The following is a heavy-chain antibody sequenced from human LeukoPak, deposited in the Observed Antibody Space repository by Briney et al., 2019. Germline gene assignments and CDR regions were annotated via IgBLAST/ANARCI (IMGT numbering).Heavy chain of an antibody. D-gene: IGHD3-22*01. CDR1: GFTFSGSA. CDR2: IRSKANSYAT. V-gene: IGHV3-73*01. Sequence: GGSLRLSCAAFGFTFSGSAMHWVRQASGKGLEWVGRIRSKANSYATAYAASVKGRFTISRDDSKNTAYLQMNSLKTEDTAVYYCTRPRWGYYDSSGYNDAFDIWGQGTMVTVSS. J-gene: IGHJ3*02. CDR3: TRPRWGYYDSSGYNDAFDI.